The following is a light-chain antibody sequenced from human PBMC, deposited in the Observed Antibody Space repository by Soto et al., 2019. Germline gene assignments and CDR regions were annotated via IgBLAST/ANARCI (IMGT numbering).Light chain of an antibody. CDR2: LNSDGSH. Sequence: QLVLTQWASASASLGASVKLTCTLSSGHSSYAIAWHQQQPEKGPRFLMRLNSDGSHNKGYGIPDRFSGSNSGAERYLTISSLQSEDEADYYCQTWGTDVSVFGGGTQLTVL. J-gene: IGLJ7*01. CDR1: SGHSSYA. CDR3: QTWGTDVSV. V-gene: IGLV4-69*01.